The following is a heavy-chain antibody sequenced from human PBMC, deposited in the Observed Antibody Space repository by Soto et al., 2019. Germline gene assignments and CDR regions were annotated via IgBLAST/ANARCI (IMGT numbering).Heavy chain of an antibody. Sequence: VQLVQSGAEVKKPGASVKVSCKASGYTFANYDFSWVRQAPGQGLEWMGWISAYNGNTNYAQKVQDRVTMTTDTSTNTAYMELRSLRSDDTAVYYCARMSTLTTYGAFDIWGQGTMVTVSS. CDR1: GYTFANYD. V-gene: IGHV1-18*01. CDR2: ISAYNGNT. D-gene: IGHD4-4*01. J-gene: IGHJ3*02. CDR3: ARMSTLTTYGAFDI.